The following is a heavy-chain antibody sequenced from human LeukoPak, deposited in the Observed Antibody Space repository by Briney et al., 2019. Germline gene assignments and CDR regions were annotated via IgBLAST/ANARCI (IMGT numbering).Heavy chain of an antibody. CDR3: ARLAAAGTDRYFDY. CDR1: GYSFTSYW. J-gene: IGHJ4*02. D-gene: IGHD6-13*01. V-gene: IGHV5-51*01. Sequence: GESLKISGKGSGYSFTSYWIGWVRQMPGKGLEWMGIIYPDDSDTRYSPSFQGQVTFSADKSISTAYLQWSSLKASDTAMYYCARLAAAGTDRYFDYWGQGTLVTVSS. CDR2: IYPDDSDT.